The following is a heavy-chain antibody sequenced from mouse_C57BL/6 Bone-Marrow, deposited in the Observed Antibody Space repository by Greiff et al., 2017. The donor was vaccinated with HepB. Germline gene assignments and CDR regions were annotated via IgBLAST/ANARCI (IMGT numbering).Heavy chain of an antibody. Sequence: EVQLVESGGGLVQPGGSLKLSCAASGFTFSDYYMYWVRQTPEKRLEWVAYISNGGGSTYYPDTVKGRFTISRDNAKNTLYLQMSRLKSEDTAMYYCARHGPNWDDAMDYWGQGTSVTVSS. V-gene: IGHV5-12*01. D-gene: IGHD4-1*01. CDR1: GFTFSDYY. CDR2: ISNGGGST. J-gene: IGHJ4*01. CDR3: ARHGPNWDDAMDY.